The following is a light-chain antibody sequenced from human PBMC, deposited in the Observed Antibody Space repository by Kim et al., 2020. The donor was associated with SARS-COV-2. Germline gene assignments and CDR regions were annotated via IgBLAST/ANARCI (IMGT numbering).Light chain of an antibody. J-gene: IGLJ3*02. CDR1: SGHVGGYDC. Sequence: GQSVTTSRTAPSGHVGGYDCVSWYQQPPGTAPKVMIYEVSNRPSGVPDRFSGSKSGNTASLTISGLQAEDEADYYCSSYTSNSTWVFGGGTQLTVL. CDR3: SSYTSNSTWV. CDR2: EVS. V-gene: IGLV2-18*02.